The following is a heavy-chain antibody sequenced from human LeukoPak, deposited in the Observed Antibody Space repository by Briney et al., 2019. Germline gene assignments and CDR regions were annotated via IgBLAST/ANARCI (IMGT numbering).Heavy chain of an antibody. J-gene: IGHJ4*02. Sequence: GGSLRLSCAASGFTFSSHWMNGVRQAPGKGLEWVANIKEDGSEKYYVDSVKGRFTISRDNAKNSLCLQMNSLRAEDTAIYYCVRSGGYWGQGTLVTVSS. CDR1: GFTFSSHW. V-gene: IGHV3-7*05. CDR2: IKEDGSEK. D-gene: IGHD1-26*01. CDR3: VRSGGY.